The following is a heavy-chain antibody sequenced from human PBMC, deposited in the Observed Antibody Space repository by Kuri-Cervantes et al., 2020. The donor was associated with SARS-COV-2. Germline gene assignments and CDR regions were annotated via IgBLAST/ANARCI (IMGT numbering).Heavy chain of an antibody. Sequence: GSLRLSCAVSGYSISSGYCCWWIRLPPGKGLEWSGSIDQSGTTYYSPPLKSRVTTLDVTSKNQFSLKLSSVTAADTAVYYSARQAVAVEYSCSSGGFDIWGQGTMVTVSS. D-gene: IGHD6-6*01. V-gene: IGHV4-38-2*01. CDR2: IDQSGTT. CDR1: GYSISSGYC. J-gene: IGHJ3*02. CDR3: ARQAVAVEYSCSSGGFDI.